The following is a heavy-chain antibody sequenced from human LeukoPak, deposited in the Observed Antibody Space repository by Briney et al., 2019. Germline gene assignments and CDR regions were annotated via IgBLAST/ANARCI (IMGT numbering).Heavy chain of an antibody. CDR1: GFTFSDYY. V-gene: IGHV3-11*01. CDR3: AREGGCSSTSCYDYYYYGMDV. D-gene: IGHD2-2*01. Sequence: GGSLRLSCAASGFTFSDYYMSWIRQAPGKGLEWVSYISSSGSTIYYADSVKGRFTISGDNAKNSLYLQMNSLRAEDTAVYYCAREGGCSSTSCYDYYYYGMDVWGQGTTVTVSS. J-gene: IGHJ6*02. CDR2: ISSSGSTI.